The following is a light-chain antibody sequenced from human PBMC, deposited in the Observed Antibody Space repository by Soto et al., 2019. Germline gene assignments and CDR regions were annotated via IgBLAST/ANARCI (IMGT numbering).Light chain of an antibody. CDR1: QGIGND. J-gene: IGKJ4*01. V-gene: IGKV1-17*01. CDR2: AAS. Sequence: DIQMTQSPSSLSASVGEGVTITCRASQGIGNDLGWYQQKPGNAPKRLIYAASSLQSGVPSRFSGSESGTEFTLTISSLQPEDFATYYCQQYNSYPLTFGGGTKVEVK. CDR3: QQYNSYPLT.